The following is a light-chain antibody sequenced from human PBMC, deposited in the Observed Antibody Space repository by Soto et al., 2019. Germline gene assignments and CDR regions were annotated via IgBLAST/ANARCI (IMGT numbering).Light chain of an antibody. Sequence: AIRMTQSPSSLSASTGDRVTITCRASQGISSYLAWYQQKPGKAPKLLIYAASTLQSGVPSRFSGSGSGTDFTLTISCLQSEDVATSYCQQYYSYPWTFGQGNKVEIK. J-gene: IGKJ1*01. CDR1: QGISSY. CDR3: QQYYSYPWT. V-gene: IGKV1-8*01. CDR2: AAS.